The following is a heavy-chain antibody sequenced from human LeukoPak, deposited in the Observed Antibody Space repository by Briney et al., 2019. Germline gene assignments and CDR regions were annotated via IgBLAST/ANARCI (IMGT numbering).Heavy chain of an antibody. J-gene: IGHJ6*03. D-gene: IGHD3-10*01. CDR3: ARVLSGRGSLYDYYYYMTS. V-gene: IGHV3-21*01. Sequence: PGGSLRLSCAASGFTFSSYTMNWVRQAPGKGLEWVSSITSSSSYIYYADSVMGRFTISRDNANNSLYLQMNSLRAEDTAVYYCARVLSGRGSLYDYYYYMTSGAKGPRSPSP. CDR2: ITSSSSYI. CDR1: GFTFSSYT.